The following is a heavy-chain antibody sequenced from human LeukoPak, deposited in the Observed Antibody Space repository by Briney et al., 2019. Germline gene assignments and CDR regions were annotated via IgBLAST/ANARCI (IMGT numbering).Heavy chain of an antibody. CDR1: GYTFTGYY. D-gene: IGHD6-19*01. Sequence: ASVKVSCKASGYTFTGYYIHWVRQAPGQGLEWMGWINPNSGGTKYAQKFQGRVTMTRDTSISTAYMELSRLRSDDTAVYDCARGPNSSLDVCGQGTSVTVSS. J-gene: IGHJ6*02. V-gene: IGHV1-2*02. CDR3: ARGPNSSLDV. CDR2: INPNSGGT.